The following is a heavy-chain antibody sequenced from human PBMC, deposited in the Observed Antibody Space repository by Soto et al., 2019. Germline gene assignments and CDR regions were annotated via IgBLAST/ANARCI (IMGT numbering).Heavy chain of an antibody. V-gene: IGHV4-59*01. CDR1: GGSIRGYY. CDR3: VRVMDISSRTIDH. CDR2: MYYSGTT. J-gene: IGHJ4*02. Sequence: QVQLQESGPGLVKPSETLSLTCTVSGGSIRGYYWSWIRQPPGKGLEWIGYMYYSGTTNYNPSLKNRVTISVDMSKNHISLKLNSVIAADTAMYYCVRVMDISSRTIDHWGQGTLVTVSS. D-gene: IGHD2-2*03.